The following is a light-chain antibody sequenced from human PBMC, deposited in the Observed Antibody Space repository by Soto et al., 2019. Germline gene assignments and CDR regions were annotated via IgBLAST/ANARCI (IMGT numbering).Light chain of an antibody. CDR2: GAS. CDR1: QSVSASY. V-gene: IGKV3-20*01. Sequence: EIVLTQSPGTLSLSPGESATLSCRASQSVSASYLIWYQQKVGQAPRLLIYGASSRATGIPVRFSGSGSGTDFTLTISRLEPEDAAIYYCHQYEGSLWTFGQGTKVEVK. CDR3: HQYEGSLWT. J-gene: IGKJ1*01.